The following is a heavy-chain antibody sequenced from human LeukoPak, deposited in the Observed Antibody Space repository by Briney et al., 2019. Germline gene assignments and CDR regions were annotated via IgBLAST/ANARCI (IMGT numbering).Heavy chain of an antibody. CDR1: GVTFSSYA. D-gene: IGHD5-18*01. Sequence: AGSLRLSCAASGVTFSSYARSWVRQAPGKGLEWVSVIGGSGGNTYYADPVKGRFTISRDDSTNTLYLQLNSLRAEDTAVYYCAKPQLPRGYTFQAFDIWGQGTMVTVSS. CDR2: IGGSGGNT. V-gene: IGHV3-23*01. CDR3: AKPQLPRGYTFQAFDI. J-gene: IGHJ3*02.